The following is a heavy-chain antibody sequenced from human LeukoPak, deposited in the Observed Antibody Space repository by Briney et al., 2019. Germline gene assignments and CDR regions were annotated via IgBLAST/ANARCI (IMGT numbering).Heavy chain of an antibody. CDR2: IKQDGSEK. D-gene: IGHD1-26*01. V-gene: IGHV3-7*01. Sequence: PGGSLRLSCAASGFTFSSYLMSWVRQAPGKGLEWVANIKQDGSEKYYVDSVKGRFTISRDNAKNSLYLQMNSLRAEDTAVYYCARKGLLGGSYTFDYWGQGTLVTVSS. CDR3: ARKGLLGGSYTFDY. CDR1: GFTFSSYL. J-gene: IGHJ4*02.